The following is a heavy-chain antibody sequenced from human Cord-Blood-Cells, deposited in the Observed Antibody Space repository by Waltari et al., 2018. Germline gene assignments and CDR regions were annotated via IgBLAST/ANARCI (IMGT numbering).Heavy chain of an antibody. V-gene: IGHV4-39*01. CDR1: GGSISSSSYY. CDR2: IYYSGST. CDR3: AGVITDFWSGYYSVWFDP. Sequence: QLQLQESGPGLVKPSETLSLTCTVSGGSISSSSYYWGWIRQPPGKGLEWIGSIYYSGSTYYNPSLKSRVTISVDTSKNQFSLKLSSVTAADTAVYYCAGVITDFWSGYYSVWFDPWGQGTLVTVSS. J-gene: IGHJ5*02. D-gene: IGHD3-3*01.